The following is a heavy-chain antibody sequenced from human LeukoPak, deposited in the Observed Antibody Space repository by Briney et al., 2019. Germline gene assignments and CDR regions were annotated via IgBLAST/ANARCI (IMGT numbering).Heavy chain of an antibody. D-gene: IGHD1-26*01. Sequence: SETLSLTCAVYGGSLSGYYWSWIRQPPGKGLEWIGEINHSGSTNYNPSLKSRVTISVDTSKNQFSLKLGSVTAADTAVYYCASSPVGATDYWGQGTLVTVSS. CDR3: ASSPVGATDY. CDR1: GGSLSGYY. V-gene: IGHV4-34*01. J-gene: IGHJ4*02. CDR2: INHSGST.